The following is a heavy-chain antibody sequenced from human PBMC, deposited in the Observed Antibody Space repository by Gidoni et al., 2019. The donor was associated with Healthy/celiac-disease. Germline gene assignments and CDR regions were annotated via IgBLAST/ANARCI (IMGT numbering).Heavy chain of an antibody. CDR1: GGSISSYY. D-gene: IGHD3-3*01. Sequence: QVQLQESGPGLVKPSETLSLTCTVSGGSISSYYWSWILQPPGKGLEWIGYIYYSGSTNYNPALKSRVTIAVETSKNQFSLKLSSGTAADTAVYYCARGVNYDCWSGYLSFGSQDRKFGAFDYWGQGTLVTVSS. V-gene: IGHV4-59*01. J-gene: IGHJ4*02. CDR2: IYYSGST. CDR3: ARGVNYDCWSGYLSFGSQDRKFGAFDY.